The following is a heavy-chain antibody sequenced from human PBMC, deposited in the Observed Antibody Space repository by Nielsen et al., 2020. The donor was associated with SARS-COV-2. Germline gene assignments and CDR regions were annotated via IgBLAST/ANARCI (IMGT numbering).Heavy chain of an antibody. V-gene: IGHV1-3*01. CDR1: GYTFTSYA. J-gene: IGHJ4*02. CDR3: ASWVRYYDSSGYYYGLHY. Sequence: ASVKVSCKASGYTFTSYAMHWVRQAPGQRLEWMGWINAGNGNTKYSQKFQGRVTITRDTSASTAYMELSSLRSEDTAVYYCASWVRYYDSSGYYYGLHYWGQGTLVTVSS. D-gene: IGHD3-22*01. CDR2: INAGNGNT.